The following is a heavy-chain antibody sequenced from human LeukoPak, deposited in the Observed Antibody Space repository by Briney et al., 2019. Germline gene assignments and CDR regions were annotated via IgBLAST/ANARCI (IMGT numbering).Heavy chain of an antibody. V-gene: IGHV1-3*01. CDR1: GYTFTSYT. J-gene: IGHJ4*02. CDR2: INAGNGNT. CDR3: ASGRFGDTFDY. D-gene: IGHD3-10*01. Sequence: ASVKVSCKASGYTFTSYTIHWVRQAPGQRLEWMGWINAGNGNTKYSQKFQGRVTITRDTSASTAYMELSSLRSEDTAVYYCASGRFGDTFDYWGQGTLVTVSS.